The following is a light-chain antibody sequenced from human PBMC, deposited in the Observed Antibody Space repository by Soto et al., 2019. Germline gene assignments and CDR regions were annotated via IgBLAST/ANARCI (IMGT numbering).Light chain of an antibody. CDR2: GVS. CDR1: SSDIGGSNY. Sequence: QSALTQPASVSGSPGQSITISCAGTSSDIGGSNYVSWYQQHPGKAPKLMIYGVSHRPSGVSNRFSGSKSGNTASLTISGLQAEDEADDFCYSSRSSSSTFYVFGTGTKLTVL. V-gene: IGLV2-14*03. J-gene: IGLJ1*01. CDR3: YSSRSSSSTFYV.